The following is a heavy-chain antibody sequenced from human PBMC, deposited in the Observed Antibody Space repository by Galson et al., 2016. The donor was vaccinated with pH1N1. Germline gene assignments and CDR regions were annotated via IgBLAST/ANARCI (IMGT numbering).Heavy chain of an antibody. CDR3: TRDLGRRREF. CDR1: GYTFTTSY. J-gene: IGHJ4*02. D-gene: IGHD1-26*01. V-gene: IGHV1-46*01. Sequence: SVKVSCKASGYTFTTSYIHWVRQAPGEGLEWMGVIDPSGGGTTYAQKFQARVTMIRDTSTSTVYLDLSRLNSEDTSVSYCTRDLGRRREFWGQGTLVTVSS. CDR2: IDPSGGGT.